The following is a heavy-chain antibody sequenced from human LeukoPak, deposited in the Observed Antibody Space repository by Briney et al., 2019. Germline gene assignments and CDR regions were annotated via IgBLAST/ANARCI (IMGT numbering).Heavy chain of an antibody. CDR3: ARDSDIVVVVAAKSHAFDI. Sequence: GGSLRLSCAASGFTFRSYAMHWVRQAPGKGLEWVANIKQDGSEKYYVDSVKGRFTISRDNAKNSLYLQMNSLRAEDTAVYYCARDSDIVVVVAAKSHAFDIWGQGTMVTVSS. D-gene: IGHD2-15*01. CDR2: IKQDGSEK. CDR1: GFTFRSYA. V-gene: IGHV3-7*01. J-gene: IGHJ3*02.